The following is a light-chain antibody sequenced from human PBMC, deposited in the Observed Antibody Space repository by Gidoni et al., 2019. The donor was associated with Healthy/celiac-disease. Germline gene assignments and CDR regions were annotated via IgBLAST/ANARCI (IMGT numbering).Light chain of an antibody. J-gene: IGKJ1*01. V-gene: IGKV1-9*01. CDR2: AAS. Sequence: DIQLTQSPSFLSASVGDRVTITCRASQGISSYLAWYQQEPGKAPKLLLYAASTLQSGVPSRFSGSGSGTEFTLTISSLQPEDFATYYCQQLNSYPRTFGQGTKVEIK. CDR3: QQLNSYPRT. CDR1: QGISSY.